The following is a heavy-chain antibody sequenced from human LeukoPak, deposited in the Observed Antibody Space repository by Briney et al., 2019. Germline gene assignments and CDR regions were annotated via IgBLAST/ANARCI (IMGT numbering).Heavy chain of an antibody. D-gene: IGHD1-1*01. CDR3: ARQSLQLERRSPPYYYYYYMDV. CDR1: GYSFTSYW. J-gene: IGHJ6*03. V-gene: IGHV5-51*01. CDR2: IYPGDSDT. Sequence: GESLKISCKGSGYSFTSYWIGWVRQMPGKVLEGMGIIYPGDSDTRYSPSFQGQVTISADKSISTAYLQWSSLKASDTAMYYCARQSLQLERRSPPYYYYYYMDVWGKGTTVTVSS.